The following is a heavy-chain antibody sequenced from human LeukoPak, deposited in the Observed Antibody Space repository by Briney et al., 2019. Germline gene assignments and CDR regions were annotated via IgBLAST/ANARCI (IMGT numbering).Heavy chain of an antibody. CDR1: GGSINNSSYY. J-gene: IGHJ4*02. V-gene: IGHV4-39*01. CDR2: VYSSGST. Sequence: SETLSLTCTVSGGSINNSSYYWAWIRQTPGKGLEWIGSVYSSGSTYYNPSLKIPVTLSADTSKNQLSLKLHSVTAADTAVYYCARHWTTATHYYPLDFWGQGTLVTVSS. CDR3: ARHWTTATHYYPLDF. D-gene: IGHD1-1*01.